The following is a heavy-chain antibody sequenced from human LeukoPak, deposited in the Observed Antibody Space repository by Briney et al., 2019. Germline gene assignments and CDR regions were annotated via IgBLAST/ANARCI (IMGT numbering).Heavy chain of an antibody. CDR3: AKDRGIQLWLFSDY. V-gene: IGHV3-23*01. CDR1: GFTYSSYA. Sequence: GGSLRLSCAASGFTYSSYAMSWVRQAPGKGLEWVSAISGSGGSTYYADSVKGRFTISRDNSKNTLYLQMNSLRAEDTAVYYCAKDRGIQLWLFSDYWGQGTLVTVSS. CDR2: ISGSGGST. J-gene: IGHJ4*02. D-gene: IGHD5-18*01.